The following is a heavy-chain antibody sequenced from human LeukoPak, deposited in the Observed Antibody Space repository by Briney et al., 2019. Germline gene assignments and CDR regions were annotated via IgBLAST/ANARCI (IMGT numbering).Heavy chain of an antibody. CDR2: IYSGSST. Sequence: GGSLRLSCAASGFTVSSNYMSWVRQAPGKGLEWVSVIYSGSSTYYADSVKGRFTISRDNSKSTLYLQMNSLRAEDTAVYYCANENYYGSGSYADHWGQGTLVTVSS. CDR3: ANENYYGSGSYADH. J-gene: IGHJ4*02. CDR1: GFTVSSNY. D-gene: IGHD3-10*01. V-gene: IGHV3-66*01.